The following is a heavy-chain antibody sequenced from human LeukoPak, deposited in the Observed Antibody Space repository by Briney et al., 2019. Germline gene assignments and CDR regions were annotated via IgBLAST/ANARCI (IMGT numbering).Heavy chain of an antibody. CDR2: VYYSGST. Sequence: SETLSLTCTVSGDSISSSIYYWGWIRQPPGMGLEWIGSVYYSGSTYYNPSLKSRVTISVDTSKIQFSLRLSSVTAADTAVHYCVEGVRGVEYFDYWGQGTLVTVSS. D-gene: IGHD3-10*01. CDR3: VEGVRGVEYFDY. J-gene: IGHJ4*02. CDR1: GDSISSSIYY. V-gene: IGHV4-39*01.